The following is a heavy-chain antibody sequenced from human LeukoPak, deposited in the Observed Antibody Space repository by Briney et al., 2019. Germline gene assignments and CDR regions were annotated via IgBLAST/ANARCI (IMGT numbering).Heavy chain of an antibody. CDR3: ARLELERGYGMDV. CDR2: ISSSSSYI. D-gene: IGHD1-1*01. J-gene: IGHJ6*02. CDR1: GFTFSSYA. V-gene: IGHV3-21*01. Sequence: GGSLRLSCAASGFTFSSYAMNWVRQAPGKGLEWVSSISSSSSYIYYADSVKGRFTISRDNAKNSLYLQMNSLRAEDTAVYYCARLELERGYGMDVWGQGTTVTVSS.